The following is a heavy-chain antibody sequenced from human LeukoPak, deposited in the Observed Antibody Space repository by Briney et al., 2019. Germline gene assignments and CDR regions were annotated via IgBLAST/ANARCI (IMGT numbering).Heavy chain of an antibody. CDR3: GRDLGRSYYDSSGYSQP. V-gene: IGHV1-69*06. D-gene: IGHD3-22*01. CDR1: GYTFTDYY. J-gene: IGHJ1*01. Sequence: ASVKVSCKASGYTFTDYYIHWVRQAPGQGLEWMGGIIPMFGTTNYAQKFQGRVTITADKFTSTAYLELSSLRSEDTAVYYCGRDLGRSYYDSSGYSQPWGQGTLVTVSS. CDR2: IIPMFGTT.